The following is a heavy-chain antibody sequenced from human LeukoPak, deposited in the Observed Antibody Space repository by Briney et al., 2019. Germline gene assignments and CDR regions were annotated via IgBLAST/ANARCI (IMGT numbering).Heavy chain of an antibody. CDR2: IYYSGNT. J-gene: IGHJ3*02. CDR3: ARDWDSGSYHDAFDI. Sequence: TASETLSLTCTVSGGSISSTSYYWGWIRQPPGKGLEWIGNIYYSGNTYYNPSLKSRVTISVDTSKNQFSLKLSSVTAADTAVYYCARDWDSGSYHDAFDIWGQGTMVTVSS. V-gene: IGHV4-39*07. D-gene: IGHD1-26*01. CDR1: GGSISSTSYY.